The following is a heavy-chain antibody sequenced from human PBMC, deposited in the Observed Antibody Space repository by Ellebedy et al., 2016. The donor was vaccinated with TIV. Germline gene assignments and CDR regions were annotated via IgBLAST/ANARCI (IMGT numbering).Heavy chain of an antibody. J-gene: IGHJ4*02. CDR3: ARSGEKKAQWLVMGGY. CDR2: ISAYNGNT. Sequence: AASVKVSCKASGYTFTSYGISWVRQAPGQGLEWMGWISAYNGNTNYAQKLQGRVTMTTDTSTSTAYMELRSLRSDNTAVYYCARSGEKKAQWLVMGGYWGQGTLVTVSS. CDR1: GYTFTSYG. D-gene: IGHD6-19*01. V-gene: IGHV1-18*01.